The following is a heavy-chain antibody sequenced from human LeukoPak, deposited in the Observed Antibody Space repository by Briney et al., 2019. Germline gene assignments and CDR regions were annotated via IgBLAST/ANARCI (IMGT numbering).Heavy chain of an antibody. CDR3: ARVPDITARPCDS. J-gene: IGHJ4*02. D-gene: IGHD1-1*01. CDR1: GGSFSNYY. CDR2: ISHTGDIT. V-gene: IGHV4-34*01. Sequence: SETLSLTCAVYGGSFSNYYWTWVRQTPGKGLEWIGEISHTGDITNYKPYLKSRVTISVDSSKKQFSLKLTSVTAADTGIYYCARVPDITARPCDSWGPGTRVTVS.